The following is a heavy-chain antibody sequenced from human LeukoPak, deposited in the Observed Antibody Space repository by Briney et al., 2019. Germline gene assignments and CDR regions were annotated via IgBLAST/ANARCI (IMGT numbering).Heavy chain of an antibody. Sequence: PSETLSLTCTVSGGSISSYYWSWIRQPPGKGLEWIGYIYYSGSTNYNPSLKSRVTISMDKSKNQFSLKLSSVTAADTAVYYCAREYYDSSGYYPALRGWFDPWGQGTLVTVSS. D-gene: IGHD3-22*01. CDR2: IYYSGST. V-gene: IGHV4-59*01. J-gene: IGHJ5*02. CDR3: AREYYDSSGYYPALRGWFDP. CDR1: GGSISSYY.